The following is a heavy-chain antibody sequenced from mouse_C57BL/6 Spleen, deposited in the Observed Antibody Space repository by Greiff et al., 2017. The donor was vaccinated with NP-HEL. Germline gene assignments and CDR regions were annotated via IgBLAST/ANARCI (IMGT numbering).Heavy chain of an antibody. J-gene: IGHJ1*03. Sequence: EVKLVESGGGLVQPGGSLSLSCAASGFTFTDYYMSWVRQPPGKALEWLGFIRNKANGYTTEYSASVKGRFTISRDNSQSILYLQMNALRAEDSATYYCARYWVAYWYFDVWGTGTTVTVSS. V-gene: IGHV7-3*01. CDR3: ARYWVAYWYFDV. D-gene: IGHD1-1*02. CDR2: IRNKANGYTT. CDR1: GFTFTDYY.